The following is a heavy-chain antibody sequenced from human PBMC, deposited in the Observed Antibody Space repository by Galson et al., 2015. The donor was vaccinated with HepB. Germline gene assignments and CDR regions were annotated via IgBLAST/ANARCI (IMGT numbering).Heavy chain of an antibody. J-gene: IGHJ6*02. V-gene: IGHV1-58*01. CDR2: IVVGSGNT. CDR1: GFTFTSSA. D-gene: IGHD3-22*01. Sequence: SVKVSCKASGFTFTSSAVQWVRQARGQRLEWIGWIVVGSGNTNYAQKFQERVTITRDMSTSTAYMELSSLRSEDTAVYYCAAVTYYYDSSGSDPYYYGMDVWGQGTTVTVSS. CDR3: AAVTYYYDSSGSDPYYYGMDV.